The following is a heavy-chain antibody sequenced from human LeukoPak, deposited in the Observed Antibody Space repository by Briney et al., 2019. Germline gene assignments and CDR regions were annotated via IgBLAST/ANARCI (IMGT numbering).Heavy chain of an antibody. Sequence: SETLSLTCTVSGGFISSGSYYWGWIRQPPGKGLEWIGSIYYSGSTYYNPSLKSRITVSLDTSKNQFSLKLSSVTAADTAVYYCARDKTFEVVNFFDCWGQGALVTVSS. CDR2: IYYSGST. CDR3: ARDKTFEVVNFFDC. D-gene: IGHD3-3*01. V-gene: IGHV4-39*07. J-gene: IGHJ4*02. CDR1: GGFISSGSYY.